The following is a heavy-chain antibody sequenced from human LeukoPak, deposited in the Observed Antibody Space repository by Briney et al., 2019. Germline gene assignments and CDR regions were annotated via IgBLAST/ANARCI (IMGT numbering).Heavy chain of an antibody. D-gene: IGHD1-26*01. Sequence: GGSLRLSCAASGFTFSDDYMSWIRQAPGKGLEWVSYISNSGYTIYYADSVKGRFTISRDNAENSLYLQMNSLRAEDTAVYYCARDGGATLFDYWGQGTLVTVSS. CDR3: ARDGGATLFDY. J-gene: IGHJ4*02. CDR2: ISNSGYTI. CDR1: GFTFSDDY. V-gene: IGHV3-11*04.